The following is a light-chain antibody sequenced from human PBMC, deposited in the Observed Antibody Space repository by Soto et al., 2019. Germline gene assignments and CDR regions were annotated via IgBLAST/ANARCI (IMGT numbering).Light chain of an antibody. CDR1: QNIDRW. CDR3: QHYNSYPWT. J-gene: IGKJ1*01. CDR2: GAS. V-gene: IGKV1-5*03. Sequence: DIQMTQSPSTLSASVGDRVTITCRARQNIDRWLAWYQQKPGKAPNLLIYGASSLESGVPSRFSGSGSGTEFTLTISSLRPDDFETYYCQHYNSYPWTFGQGTKVEIK.